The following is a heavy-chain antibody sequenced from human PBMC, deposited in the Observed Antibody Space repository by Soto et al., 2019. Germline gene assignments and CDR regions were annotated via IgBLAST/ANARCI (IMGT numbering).Heavy chain of an antibody. D-gene: IGHD2-2*01. CDR3: ARVISSRDEDFDY. V-gene: IGHV4-4*02. Sequence: QVQLQESGPGLVKPSETLSLTCAVSGDSISGSQWWSWVRLPPGKGLEWIGEISHTGTTNYNPSLKSRVTMSVDKPKIQFSLNLTSVTAADTAVYYCARVISSRDEDFDYWDQGTVVTVSP. CDR1: GDSISGSQW. CDR2: ISHTGTT. J-gene: IGHJ4*02.